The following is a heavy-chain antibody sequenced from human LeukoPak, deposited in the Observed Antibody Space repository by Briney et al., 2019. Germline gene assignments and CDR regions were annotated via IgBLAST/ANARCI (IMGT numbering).Heavy chain of an antibody. D-gene: IGHD3-10*01. Sequence: PGGSLRLSCAASGFTFRSYEMNWVRQAPGKGLEWVSYISSSGTIYYADSVKGRFTISRDNAKNSLYLQMNSLRAEDTAVYYCARDHLDTSAGTYYYMDVWGKGTTVTISS. V-gene: IGHV3-48*03. CDR3: ARDHLDTSAGTYYYMDV. CDR1: GFTFRSYE. J-gene: IGHJ6*03. CDR2: ISSSGTI.